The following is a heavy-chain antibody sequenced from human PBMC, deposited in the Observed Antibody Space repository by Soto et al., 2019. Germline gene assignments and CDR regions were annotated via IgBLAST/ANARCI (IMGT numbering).Heavy chain of an antibody. CDR1: GFAFSDFD. V-gene: IGHV3-23*01. J-gene: IGHJ4*02. Sequence: EVQLLESGGGLVQPGGSLRLSCAASGFAFSDFDMSWVRQAPGKGLEWVSAISASGRFKPYADSVRGRFTISRDNCRGTVDLQMNSLRPEDTAVYYCASHQIAICDYWGRGTLVTVSS. CDR2: ISASGRFK. CDR3: ASHQIAICDY. D-gene: IGHD2-2*01.